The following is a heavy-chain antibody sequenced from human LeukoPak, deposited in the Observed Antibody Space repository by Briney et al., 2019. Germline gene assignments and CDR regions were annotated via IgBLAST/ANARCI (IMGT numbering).Heavy chain of an antibody. CDR3: ARHRPHTDSNSVADYYFDY. CDR1: GYKFTTYW. CDR2: IYPGDSDT. Sequence: GESLKISCKGSGYKFTTYWIGWVRQMPGKGLEWMGIIYPGDSDTKYSPSFQGQVTISADKAISTAYLQWSNLKASDTAMYYCARHRPHTDSNSVADYYFDYWGQGTLVTVSS. D-gene: IGHD6-19*01. V-gene: IGHV5-51*01. J-gene: IGHJ4*02.